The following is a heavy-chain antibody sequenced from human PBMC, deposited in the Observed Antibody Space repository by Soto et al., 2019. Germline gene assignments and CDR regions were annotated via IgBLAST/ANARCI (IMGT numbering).Heavy chain of an antibody. Sequence: SETLSLTCSVSGGSITGYYWSWIRQPPGKGLEWIGYMYFTGATNSNPSLKSRVTISVDTSKNQFSLRLSSVTAADTAVYYCARERTPRTGFDFWGQGTLVTVSS. CDR1: GGSITGYY. V-gene: IGHV4-59*01. CDR2: MYFTGAT. D-gene: IGHD1-1*01. CDR3: ARERTPRTGFDF. J-gene: IGHJ4*02.